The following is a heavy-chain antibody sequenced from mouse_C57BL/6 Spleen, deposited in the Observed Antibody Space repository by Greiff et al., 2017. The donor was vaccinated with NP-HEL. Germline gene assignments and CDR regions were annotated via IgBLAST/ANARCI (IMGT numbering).Heavy chain of an antibody. V-gene: IGHV1-61*01. CDR2: IYPSDSET. CDR1: GYTFTSYW. J-gene: IGHJ3*01. D-gene: IGHD1-1*01. CDR3: ASSDTTVVEDPFAY. Sequence: QVQLQQPGAELVRPGSSVKLSCKASGYTFTSYWMDWVKQRPGQGLEWIGNIYPSDSETHYNQKFKDKATLTVDKSSSTAYMQLSSLTSEDSAVYYCASSDTTVVEDPFAYWGQGTLVTVSA.